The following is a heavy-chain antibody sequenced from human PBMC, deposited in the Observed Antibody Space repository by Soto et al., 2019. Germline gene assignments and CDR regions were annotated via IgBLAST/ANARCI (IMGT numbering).Heavy chain of an antibody. V-gene: IGHV3-7*03. Sequence: DVQLVESGGGLVQPGRSLRLSCAASGFKFSDYWMSWVRQAPGKGLEWVGNIKHDTSEAHYADSVKGRFTITRENIKNFLFLQMNGLRSDDTASYYCARDGLLFSGPYRPSRFDYWGLGTLVTVSS. CDR3: ARDGLLFSGPYRPSRFDY. CDR1: GFKFSDYW. J-gene: IGHJ4*02. D-gene: IGHD3-16*02. CDR2: IKHDTSEA.